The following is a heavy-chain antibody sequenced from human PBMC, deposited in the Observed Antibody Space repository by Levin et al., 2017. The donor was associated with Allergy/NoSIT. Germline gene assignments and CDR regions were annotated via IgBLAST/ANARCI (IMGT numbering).Heavy chain of an antibody. D-gene: IGHD5-12*01. CDR3: AKMADRLSGYDRGY. J-gene: IGHJ4*02. CDR2: MSGGGSNI. Sequence: GESLKISCAASGFTFSSYNMNWVRQAPGKGLEWVSSMSGGGSNIYYADSVKGRFTISRDNTKNTLYLQMNSLRDEDTAVYYCAKMADRLSGYDRGYWGQGTLVTVSS. CDR1: GFTFSSYN. V-gene: IGHV3-21*01.